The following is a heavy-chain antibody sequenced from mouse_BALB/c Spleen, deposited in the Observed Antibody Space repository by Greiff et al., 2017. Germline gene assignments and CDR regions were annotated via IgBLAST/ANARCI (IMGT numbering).Heavy chain of an antibody. CDR2: INPYNGDT. D-gene: IGHD2-3*01. CDR1: GYSFTGYF. CDR3: GRSKEWLLWYFDV. J-gene: IGHJ1*01. Sequence: EVKLVESGPELVKPGASVKISCKASGYSFTGYFMNWVKQSHGKSLEWIGRINPYNGDTFYNQKLKGKATLTVDKSSSTAHMELLSLTSEDSAVYYCGRSKEWLLWYFDVWGAGTTVTVSS. V-gene: IGHV1-37*01.